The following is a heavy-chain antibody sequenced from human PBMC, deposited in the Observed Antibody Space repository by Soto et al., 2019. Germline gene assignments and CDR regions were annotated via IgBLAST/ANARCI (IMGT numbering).Heavy chain of an antibody. Sequence: SVKVSCKASGGTFSSYAISWVRQAPGQGLEWMGGIIPIFGTANYAQKFQGRVTITADKSTSTAHMELSSLRSEDTAVYYCARVRLTSDSMTRCYDYWGQGTLVTVSS. CDR1: GGTFSSYA. D-gene: IGHD3-9*01. J-gene: IGHJ4*02. V-gene: IGHV1-69*06. CDR2: IIPIFGTA. CDR3: ARVRLTSDSMTRCYDY.